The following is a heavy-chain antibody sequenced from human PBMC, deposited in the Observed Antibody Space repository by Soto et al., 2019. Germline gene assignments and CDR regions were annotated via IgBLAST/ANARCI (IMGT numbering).Heavy chain of an antibody. CDR2: ISYDGSNK. CDR3: ENCVARYGSSWYVAGVY. D-gene: IGHD6-13*01. CDR1: GFTFSSYG. Sequence: QVQLVESGGGVVQPGRSLRLSCAASGFTFSSYGMHWVRQAPGKGLEWVAVISYDGSNKYYADSVKGRFTISRDNSKNTMYLQKHSLRGEETAVYYCENCVARYGSSWYVAGVYWGQGTLVTVSS. V-gene: IGHV3-30*18. J-gene: IGHJ4*02.